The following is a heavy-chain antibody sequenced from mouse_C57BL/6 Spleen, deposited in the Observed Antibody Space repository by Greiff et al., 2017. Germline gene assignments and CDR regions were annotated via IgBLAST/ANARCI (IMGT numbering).Heavy chain of an antibody. CDR1: GYTFTDYY. Sequence: EVQLQQSGPVLVKPGASVKMSCKASGYTFTDYYMNWVKQSHGKSLEWIGVINPYNGGTSYNQKFKGKATLTVDKSSSTAYMELNSLTSEDSAVXYCARSGGARKNWYFDVWGTGTTVTVSS. CDR2: INPYNGGT. D-gene: IGHD3-2*02. V-gene: IGHV1-19*01. J-gene: IGHJ1*03. CDR3: ARSGGARKNWYFDV.